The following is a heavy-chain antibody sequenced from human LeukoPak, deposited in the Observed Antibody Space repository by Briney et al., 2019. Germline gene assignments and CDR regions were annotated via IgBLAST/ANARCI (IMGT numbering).Heavy chain of an antibody. D-gene: IGHD1-26*01. V-gene: IGHV3-15*01. Sequence: GGSLRLSCAPSGFTFSNAWMSWVRQAPGKGLEWVGRIKSKTDGGTTDYAAPVKGRFTISRDDSKNTLYLQMNSLKTEDTAVYYCTTDVDEVGATTTGGQGTLVTVSS. CDR3: TTDVDEVGATTT. J-gene: IGHJ4*02. CDR2: IKSKTDGGTT. CDR1: GFTFSNAW.